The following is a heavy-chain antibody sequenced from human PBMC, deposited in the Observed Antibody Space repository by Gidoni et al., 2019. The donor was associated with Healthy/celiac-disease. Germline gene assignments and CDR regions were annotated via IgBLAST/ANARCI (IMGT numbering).Heavy chain of an antibody. CDR1: GFTFSSYG. D-gene: IGHD3-22*01. V-gene: IGHV3-30*18. Sequence: QVQLVESGGGVVQPGRSPRLSCAASGFTFSSYGMHWVRQAPGKGLEWVAVISYDGSNKYYADSVKGRFTISRDNSKNTLYLQMNSLRAEDTAVYYCAKDITMIVVVTWVGVDYWGQGTLVTVSS. CDR2: ISYDGSNK. CDR3: AKDITMIVVVTWVGVDY. J-gene: IGHJ4*02.